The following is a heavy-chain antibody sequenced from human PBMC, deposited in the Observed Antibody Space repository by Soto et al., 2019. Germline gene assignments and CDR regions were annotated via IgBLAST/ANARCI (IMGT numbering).Heavy chain of an antibody. CDR1: GFTFSSYS. V-gene: IGHV3-23*04. CDR3: AAYDSSGYRYGMDV. J-gene: IGHJ6*02. CDR2: ISGSGGTT. D-gene: IGHD3-22*01. Sequence: EVQLVESGGGLVKPGGSLRLSCAASGFTFSSYSMNWVRQAPGKGLEWVSTISGSGGTTYYADSVKGRFTISRDNSKNTLYLQMNSLRAEDTAVYYCAAYDSSGYRYGMDVWGQGTTVTVSS.